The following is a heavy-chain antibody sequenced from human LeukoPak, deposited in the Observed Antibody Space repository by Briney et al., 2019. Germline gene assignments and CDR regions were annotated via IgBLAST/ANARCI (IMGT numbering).Heavy chain of an antibody. CDR1: AFTFSTYA. J-gene: IGHJ3*01. CDR3: AKDQGSSSGWYSRDGFAL. CDR2: ISGSGGNT. D-gene: IGHD6-19*01. Sequence: GGSLRLSCAASAFTFSTYAMSWVRQAPGKGLEWVSAISGSGGNTCYADSVKGRFTISRDNSKNTLYLQMNSLRAEDTAVYYCAKDQGSSSGWYSRDGFALWGRGTMVTVSS. V-gene: IGHV3-23*01.